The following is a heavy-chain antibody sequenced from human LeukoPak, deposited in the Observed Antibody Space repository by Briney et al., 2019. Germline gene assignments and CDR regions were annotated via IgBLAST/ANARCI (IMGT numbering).Heavy chain of an antibody. CDR2: IYYSGST. J-gene: IGHJ4*02. CDR3: ARGMEDHDFWSGYYGANFDY. Sequence: SQTLSLTCTVSGGSISSGSYYWSWIRQPPGKGLEWIGYIYYSGSTYYNPSLKSRVTISVDTSKNQFSLKLSSVTAADTAVYYCARGMEDHDFWSGYYGANFDYWGQGTLVTVSS. D-gene: IGHD3-3*01. CDR1: GGSISSGSYY. V-gene: IGHV4-30-4*01.